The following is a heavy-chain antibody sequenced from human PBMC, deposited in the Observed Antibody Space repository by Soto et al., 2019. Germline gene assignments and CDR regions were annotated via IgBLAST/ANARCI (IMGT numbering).Heavy chain of an antibody. V-gene: IGHV3-7*01. D-gene: IGHD2-2*01. CDR2: IRQDGSER. CDR3: ARGCGRVSCPYYFDS. J-gene: IGHJ4*02. Sequence: EVQLVESGGGLVQPGGSLRLSCAASGFTFSSYWMSWVRQAPGKGLEWVATIRQDGSERHYVDSVEGRLTISRDHGKNSLSLQVNGLRAEDTTVYHCARGCGRVSCPYYFDSWGRGTLVTVSS. CDR1: GFTFSSYW.